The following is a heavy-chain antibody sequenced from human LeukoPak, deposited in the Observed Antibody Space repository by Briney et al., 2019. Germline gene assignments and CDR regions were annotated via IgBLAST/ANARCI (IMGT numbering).Heavy chain of an antibody. CDR1: GGSFSGYY. V-gene: IGHV4-34*01. CDR3: ARSFLAVAGPDAFDI. CDR2: INHSGST. D-gene: IGHD6-19*01. J-gene: IGHJ3*02. Sequence: PSETPSLTCAVYGGSFSGYYWSWIRQPPGKRLEWIGEINHSGSTNYNPSLKSRVTISVDTSKNQFSLKLSSVTAADTAVYYCARSFLAVAGPDAFDIWGQGTMVTVSS.